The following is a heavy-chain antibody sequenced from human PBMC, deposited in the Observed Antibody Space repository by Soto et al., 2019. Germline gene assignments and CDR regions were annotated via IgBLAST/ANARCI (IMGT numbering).Heavy chain of an antibody. D-gene: IGHD3-3*01. Sequence: PSETLSLTCTVSGGSISSYYWSWIRQHPGKGLEWIGYIYYSGSTNYNPSLKSRVTISVDTSKNQFSLKLSSVTAADTAVYYCARGNSGVLNYYYGMDVWGQGTTVTVSS. CDR2: IYYSGST. CDR3: ARGNSGVLNYYYGMDV. CDR1: GGSISSYY. V-gene: IGHV4-59*01. J-gene: IGHJ6*02.